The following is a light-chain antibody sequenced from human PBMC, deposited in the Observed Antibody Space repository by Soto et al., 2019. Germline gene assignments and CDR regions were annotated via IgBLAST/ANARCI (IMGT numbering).Light chain of an antibody. CDR2: GAS. CDR1: QSVSSSY. J-gene: IGKJ3*01. V-gene: IGKV3-20*01. Sequence: EIVLTQSPGTLSLSPGERATLSCRASQSVSSSYLAWYQQKPGQAPRLLIYGASSRATGIPDRFSGSGSGTDFTLSISRLEPEDFGVYYCHQYGSSRGFTFGPGTKVDIK. CDR3: HQYGSSRGFT.